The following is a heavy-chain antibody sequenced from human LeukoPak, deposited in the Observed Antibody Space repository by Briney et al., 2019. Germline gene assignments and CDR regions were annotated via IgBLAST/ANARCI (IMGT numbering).Heavy chain of an antibody. CDR2: IHYSGST. V-gene: IGHV4-59*11. CDR3: ARLVWLGESPGSWFDS. Sequence: SETLSLTCSVSGGSITSHFWSWIRQPPGKGLEWIGYIHYSGSTNYNPSLKSRVTISPDTSKNQLSLKLNSVTAAATAVYYCARLVWLGESPGSWFDSWGQGTLVTVSS. D-gene: IGHD3-10*01. CDR1: GGSITSHF. J-gene: IGHJ5*01.